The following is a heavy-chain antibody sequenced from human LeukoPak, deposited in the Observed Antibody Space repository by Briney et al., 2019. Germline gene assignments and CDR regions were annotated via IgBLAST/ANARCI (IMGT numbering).Heavy chain of an antibody. CDR2: ISWNSGSI. CDR3: ARVTGRYWTFFDS. J-gene: IGHJ4*02. V-gene: IGHV3-9*01. D-gene: IGHD1-26*01. CDR1: GFTFDDYA. Sequence: GGSLRLSCAGSGFTFDDYAMHWVRQPPGKGLEWVSGISWNSGSIDYAVSVKGRFTISRDNAKNSLFLQMNSLRPDDTAFYYCARVTGRYWTFFDSWGQGTLVTVSS.